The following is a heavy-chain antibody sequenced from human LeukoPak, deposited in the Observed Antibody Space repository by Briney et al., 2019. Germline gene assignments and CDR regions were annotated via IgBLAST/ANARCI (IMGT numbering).Heavy chain of an antibody. J-gene: IGHJ6*04. D-gene: IGHD2-2*03. CDR2: INHSGST. Sequence: PSETLSLTCAVYGGSFSGYYWSWIRQPPGKGLEWIGEINHSGSTNYNPSLKSRVTISVDTSKNQFSLKLSSVTAADTAVYYCARNGYCSSTSCPNYYYYGMDVWSKGTTVAVSS. CDR3: ARNGYCSSTSCPNYYYYGMDV. CDR1: GGSFSGYY. V-gene: IGHV4-34*01.